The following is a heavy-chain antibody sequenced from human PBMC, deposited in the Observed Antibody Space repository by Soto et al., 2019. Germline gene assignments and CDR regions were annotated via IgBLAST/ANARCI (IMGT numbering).Heavy chain of an antibody. D-gene: IGHD2-21*01. J-gene: IGHJ5*02. V-gene: IGHV5-10-1*01. CDR3: ARWGDDDCWFDL. CDR1: AYTFTSYW. CDR2: IEPSDSYT. Sequence: PGESLKISCKGSAYTFTSYWISWVRQMPGKGLEWMGRIEPSDSYTNYSPSLQGHVTISVDKSVSTAYLHWGSLKASDTAMYYCARWGDDDCWFDLWGQGTLVTVSS.